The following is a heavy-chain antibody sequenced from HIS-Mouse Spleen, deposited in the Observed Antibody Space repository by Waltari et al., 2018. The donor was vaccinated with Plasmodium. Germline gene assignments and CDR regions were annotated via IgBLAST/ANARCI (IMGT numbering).Heavy chain of an antibody. CDR3: ASSWYWYFDL. CDR2: IKQDGSEK. D-gene: IGHD6-13*01. V-gene: IGHV3-7*01. Sequence: EVKLVESGGGLVQPGGSLRLSCAASGFTCSSYWMSWVRQAPGKGLEWVANIKQDGSEKYYVDSVKGRFTISRDNAKNSLYLQMNSLRAEDTAVYYCASSWYWYFDLWGRGTLVTVSS. J-gene: IGHJ2*01. CDR1: GFTCSSYW.